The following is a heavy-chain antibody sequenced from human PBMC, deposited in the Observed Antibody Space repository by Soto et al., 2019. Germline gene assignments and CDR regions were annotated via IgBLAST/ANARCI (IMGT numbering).Heavy chain of an antibody. CDR1: GFTFTSHW. Sequence: GGSLRLSCAASGFTFTSHWMHWVRQAPGKGLVWVSRINTDGSATNCADSVKGRFTISRDNANNTLYLQMNSLRAEDTAVYYCAREFSRDLDYWGQGTLVTVSS. CDR3: AREFSRDLDY. CDR2: INTDGSAT. V-gene: IGHV3-74*01. J-gene: IGHJ4*02.